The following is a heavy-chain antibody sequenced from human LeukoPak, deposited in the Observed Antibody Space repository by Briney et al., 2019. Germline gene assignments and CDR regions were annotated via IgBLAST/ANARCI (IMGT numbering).Heavy chain of an antibody. D-gene: IGHD1-26*01. CDR2: IYYSGST. CDR1: GGSISSGGYY. J-gene: IGHJ4*02. Sequence: SQTLSLTCTVSGGSISSGGYYWSWFRQHPGKGLEWIGYIYYSGSTYYNPSLKSRVTISVDTSKNQFSLKLSSVTAADTAVYYCARVRVWEPDYYYFDYWGQGTLVTVSS. V-gene: IGHV4-31*03. CDR3: ARVRVWEPDYYYFDY.